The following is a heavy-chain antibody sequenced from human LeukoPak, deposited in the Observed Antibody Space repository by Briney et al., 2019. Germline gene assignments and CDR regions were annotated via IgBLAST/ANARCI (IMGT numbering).Heavy chain of an antibody. CDR2: INPDDGST. Sequence: PGGPLRLSCAASGFTFRKYWLHWVRQAPGKGLVWVSRINPDDGSTSYADSVKGRFTISRDNAKSTLYLQMNSLRAEDTAVYYCAHQLSGSHHGTFDIWGQGTMVTVSS. CDR3: AHQLSGSHHGTFDI. CDR1: GFTFRKYW. V-gene: IGHV3-74*01. J-gene: IGHJ3*02. D-gene: IGHD1-26*01.